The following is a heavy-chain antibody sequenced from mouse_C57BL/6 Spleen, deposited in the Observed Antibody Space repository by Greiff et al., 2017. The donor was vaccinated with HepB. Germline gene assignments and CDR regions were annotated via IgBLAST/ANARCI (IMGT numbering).Heavy chain of an antibody. J-gene: IGHJ4*01. CDR1: GYTFPSYW. D-gene: IGHD2-5*01. V-gene: IGHV1-52*01. Sequence: QVQLQPPGAELVRPGSSVKLSCKASGYTFPSYWMHWVKQRPIQGLEWIGNIDTSDSETHYNQKFKDKATLTVDKSSSTAYMQLRSLTSEDSAVYYCARGEYSNYFYYAMDYWGQGTSVTVSS. CDR3: ARGEYSNYFYYAMDY. CDR2: IDTSDSET.